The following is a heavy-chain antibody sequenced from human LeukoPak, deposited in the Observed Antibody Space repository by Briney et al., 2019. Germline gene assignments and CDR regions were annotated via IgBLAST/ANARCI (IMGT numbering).Heavy chain of an antibody. Sequence: PSETLSLTCTVSGGSISSSSYYWGWIRQPPGKGLEWIGEINHSGSTNYNPSLKSRVTISVDTSKNQFSLKLSSVTAADTAVYYCARRYYYDSSGLGIYYYYYMDVWGKGTTVTISS. CDR3: ARRYYYDSSGLGIYYYYYMDV. CDR2: INHSGST. D-gene: IGHD3-22*01. CDR1: GGSISSSSYY. V-gene: IGHV4-39*07. J-gene: IGHJ6*03.